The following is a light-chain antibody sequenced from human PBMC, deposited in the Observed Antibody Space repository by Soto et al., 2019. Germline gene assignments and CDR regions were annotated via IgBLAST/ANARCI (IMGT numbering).Light chain of an antibody. V-gene: IGKV1-5*01. Sequence: DIQMTQSPSTLSASVGDRVTITCRASQTINSWLAWYQQKPGKAPKVLIFDASSLKTGVPSRFSGSGSGTEFTLTISNLQPDDFATYYCQQYNTYLTFGQGTKVDIK. CDR1: QTINSW. J-gene: IGKJ1*01. CDR3: QQYNTYLT. CDR2: DAS.